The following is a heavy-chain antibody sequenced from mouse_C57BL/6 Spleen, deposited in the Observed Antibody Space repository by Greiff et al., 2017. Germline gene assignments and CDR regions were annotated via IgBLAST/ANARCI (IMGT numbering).Heavy chain of an antibody. Sequence: VHLVESGAELARPGASVKLSCKASGYTFTSYGISWVKQRTGQGLEWIGEIYPRSGNTYYNEKFKGKATLTADKSSSTAYMELRSLTSEDSAVYFCASSYCYGSSTGYFDVWGTGTTVTVSS. CDR2: IYPRSGNT. V-gene: IGHV1-81*01. D-gene: IGHD1-1*01. CDR1: GYTFTSYG. CDR3: ASSYCYGSSTGYFDV. J-gene: IGHJ1*03.